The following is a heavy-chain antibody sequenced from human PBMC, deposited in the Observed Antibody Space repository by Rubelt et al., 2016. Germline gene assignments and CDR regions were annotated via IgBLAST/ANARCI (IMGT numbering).Heavy chain of an antibody. Sequence: PASGFSFSRYWMSWVRQAPGKGLEWVANINQDGGEKYYVDSVEGRFTISRDNAKNSLYLQMNSLRAEETAVYYCAREGLAVAGPESYFDYWGQGTLVTVSS. D-gene: IGHD6-19*01. CDR1: GFSFSRYW. J-gene: IGHJ4*02. CDR3: AREGLAVAGPESYFDY. CDR2: INQDGGEK. V-gene: IGHV3-7*01.